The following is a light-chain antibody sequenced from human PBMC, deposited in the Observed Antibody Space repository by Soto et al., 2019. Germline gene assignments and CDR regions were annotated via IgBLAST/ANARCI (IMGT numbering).Light chain of an antibody. CDR3: ASWDDSRSGVL. Sequence: QSVLTQSPSASGTPGQRVTISCSGSSSNIGSNPVHWYQQVPGSAPKLLIPNNYQRPAGVPDRFSGSESGTAASLAISGLQSEDEADYYCASWDDSRSGVLFGGGTKLTVL. J-gene: IGLJ2*01. CDR1: SSNIGSNP. CDR2: NNY. V-gene: IGLV1-44*01.